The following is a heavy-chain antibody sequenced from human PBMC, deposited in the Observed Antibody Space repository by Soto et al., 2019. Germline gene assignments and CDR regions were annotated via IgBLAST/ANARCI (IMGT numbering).Heavy chain of an antibody. CDR1: GGTFSSYA. CDR2: IIPIFGTA. V-gene: IGHV1-69*06. D-gene: IGHD1-1*01. Sequence: SVKVSCKASGGTFSSYAISWVRQAPGQGLEWMGGIIPIFGTANYAQKFQGRVTITADKSTSTAYMELSSLRSEDTAVYYCARAKMRRYSWNVYGMDVWGQGTTVTVSS. J-gene: IGHJ6*02. CDR3: ARAKMRRYSWNVYGMDV.